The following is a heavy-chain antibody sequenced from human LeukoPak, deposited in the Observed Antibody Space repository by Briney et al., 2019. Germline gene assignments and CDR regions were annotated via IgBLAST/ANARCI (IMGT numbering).Heavy chain of an antibody. CDR2: IYTSGST. CDR1: GGSISSGSYY. V-gene: IGHV4-61*02. Sequence: SETLSLTCTVSGGSISSGSYYWSWIRQPAGKGLEWIGRIYTSGSTNYNPSLKSRVTISVDTSKNQFSLKLSSVTAADTAVYYCARDGYNVDYWGQGTLVTVSS. CDR3: ARDGYNVDY. D-gene: IGHD5-24*01. J-gene: IGHJ4*02.